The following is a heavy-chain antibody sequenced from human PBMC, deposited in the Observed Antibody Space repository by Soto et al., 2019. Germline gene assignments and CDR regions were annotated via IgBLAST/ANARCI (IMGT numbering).Heavy chain of an antibody. CDR3: ARNGHNWNYGDYYYYYYMDV. V-gene: IGHV1-3*01. Sequence: ASVKVSCKASGYTFTSYAMHWVRQAPGQRLEWMGWINAGNGNTKYSQKFQGRVTITRDTSASTAYMELSSLRSEDTAVYYCARNGHNWNYGDYYYYYYMDVWGKGTTVTVSS. CDR2: INAGNGNT. J-gene: IGHJ6*03. CDR1: GYTFTSYA. D-gene: IGHD1-7*01.